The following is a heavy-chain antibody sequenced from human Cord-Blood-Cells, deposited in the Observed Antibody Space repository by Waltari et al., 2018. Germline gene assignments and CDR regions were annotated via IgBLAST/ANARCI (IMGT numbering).Heavy chain of an antibody. J-gene: IGHJ5*02. CDR3: AREQDIVVVPAANWFDP. CDR1: GGSFSGYY. Sequence: QVQLQQWGAGLLKPSETLSLTCAVYGGSFSGYYWSWIPQPPGKGLEWIGEINHSGSTNYNPSLKSRVTISVDTSKNQFSLKLSSVTAADTAVYYCAREQDIVVVPAANWFDPWGQGTLVTVSS. V-gene: IGHV4-34*01. D-gene: IGHD2-2*01. CDR2: INHSGST.